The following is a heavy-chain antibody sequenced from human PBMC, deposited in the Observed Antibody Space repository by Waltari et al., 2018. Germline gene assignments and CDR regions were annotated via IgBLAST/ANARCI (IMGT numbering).Heavy chain of an antibody. D-gene: IGHD4-17*01. CDR3: ASMATTSDFDY. CDR2: SWHDGTYK. Sequence: QVQLVESGGGVVQPGRSLRLSCVASGFTFSDHGMLWVRQAPGMGLEWVSLSWHDGTYKYYADSVKGRFSISRDNSKNMVYLQMNGLRAEDTAVYFCASMATTSDFDYWGQGALVTVSS. CDR1: GFTFSDHG. V-gene: IGHV3-33*01. J-gene: IGHJ4*02.